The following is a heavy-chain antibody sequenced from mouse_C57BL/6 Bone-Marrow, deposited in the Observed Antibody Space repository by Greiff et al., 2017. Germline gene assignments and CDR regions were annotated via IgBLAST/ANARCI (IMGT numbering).Heavy chain of an antibody. D-gene: IGHD2-4*01. J-gene: IGHJ3*01. CDR1: GYSFTGYY. CDR2: INPRTGGT. V-gene: IGHV1-42*01. CDR3: AGYYDYGAY. Sequence: EVQLQQSGPELVKPGASVKISCKASGYSFTGYYMNWVKQSPEKSLEWIGEINPRTGGTTYNQKFKAKATLTVDKSSSTAYMQLKSLTSEDSAVYYGAGYYDYGAYWGQGTLVTVSA.